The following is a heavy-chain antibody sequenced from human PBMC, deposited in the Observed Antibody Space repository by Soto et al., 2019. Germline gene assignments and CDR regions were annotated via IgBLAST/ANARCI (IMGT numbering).Heavy chain of an antibody. J-gene: IGHJ6*02. D-gene: IGHD3-16*01. CDR1: GFTFGSYA. CDR3: ATYRRSGGYYGMDI. Sequence: EVQLLESGGGLVQPGGSLRLSCAASGFTFGSYALSWVRQAPGKGLEWVSSIWSNGGGIKYADAVKGRFTISRDNSKNTLWLQMNSLRGEDTAIYFCATYRRSGGYYGMDIWGQGTTVTVS. CDR2: IWSNGGGI. V-gene: IGHV3-23*01.